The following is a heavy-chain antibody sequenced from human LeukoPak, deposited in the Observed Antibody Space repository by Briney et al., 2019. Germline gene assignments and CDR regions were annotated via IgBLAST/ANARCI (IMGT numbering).Heavy chain of an antibody. CDR1: GFTFSSYA. D-gene: IGHD2-2*01. CDR3: ARPYCSRTDCYADAFDV. CDR2: IWYDGSNE. Sequence: GRSLRLSCAASGFTFSSYAMHWVRQAPGKGLEWAAVIWYDGSNENYGDSVKGRFTISRDNSKNTLYLQMSSLRAEDTAVYYCARPYCSRTDCYADAFDVWGQGTMVTVSS. V-gene: IGHV3-33*01. J-gene: IGHJ3*01.